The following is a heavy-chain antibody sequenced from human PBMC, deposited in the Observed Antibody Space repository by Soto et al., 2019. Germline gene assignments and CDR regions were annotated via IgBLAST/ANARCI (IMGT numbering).Heavy chain of an antibody. V-gene: IGHV3-23*01. CDR2: ISGSGGST. Sequence: VGSLRLSCAASGFTFSSYAMSWVRQAPGKGLEWVSAISGSGGSTYYADSVKGRFTISRDNSKNTLYLQMNRLRAEDTAVYYCAKGISGSYFHFDYWGQGTLVTVSS. CDR3: AKGISGSYFHFDY. CDR1: GFTFSSYA. J-gene: IGHJ4*02. D-gene: IGHD1-26*01.